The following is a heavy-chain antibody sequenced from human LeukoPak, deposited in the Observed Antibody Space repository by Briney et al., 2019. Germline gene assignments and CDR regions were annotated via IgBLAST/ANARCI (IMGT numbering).Heavy chain of an antibody. V-gene: IGHV3-23*01. J-gene: IGHJ4*02. CDR3: AKQNSYDFWSGYSHY. D-gene: IGHD3-3*01. Sequence: GGTLRLSCAASGFTFSNHGMNWVRQAPGKGLEWVSGISPSGDITYYADSAKGRFTISRDNSKNTLYLQMNSLRAEDTAVYYCAKQNSYDFWSGYSHYWGQGTLVTVSS. CDR2: ISPSGDIT. CDR1: GFTFSNHG.